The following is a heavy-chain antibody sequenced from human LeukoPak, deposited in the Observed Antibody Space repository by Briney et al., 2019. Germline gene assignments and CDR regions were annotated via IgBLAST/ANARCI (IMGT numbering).Heavy chain of an antibody. D-gene: IGHD5-24*01. V-gene: IGHV1-2*02. J-gene: IGHJ4*02. CDR1: GHTFTSYD. Sequence: ASVKVSCKASGHTFTSYDINWVRQATGQGLEWMGWINPNSGGTNYAQKFQGRVTMTRDTSISTAYMELSRLRSDDTAVYYCARGVRRDGYNLDYWGQGTLVTVSS. CDR2: INPNSGGT. CDR3: ARGVRRDGYNLDY.